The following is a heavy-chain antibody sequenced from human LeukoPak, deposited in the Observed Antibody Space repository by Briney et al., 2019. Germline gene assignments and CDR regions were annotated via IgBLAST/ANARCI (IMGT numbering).Heavy chain of an antibody. CDR2: INHSGST. D-gene: IGHD3-10*01. CDR1: GGSFSGYY. CDR3: ARKGHYYGSGSYDY. J-gene: IGHJ4*02. Sequence: PSETLSLTCAVYGGSFSGYYWSWIRQPPGKGLEWIGEINHSGSTNYNPSLKSRVTISVDPSKNQFSLKLSSVTAADTAVYYCARKGHYYGSGSYDYWGQGTLVTVSS. V-gene: IGHV4-34*01.